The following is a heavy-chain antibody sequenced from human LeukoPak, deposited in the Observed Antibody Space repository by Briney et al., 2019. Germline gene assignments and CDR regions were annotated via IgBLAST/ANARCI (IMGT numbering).Heavy chain of an antibody. V-gene: IGHV1-46*01. CDR2: INPTDGSA. J-gene: IGHJ4*02. CDR3: ARSLYDMKFDY. D-gene: IGHD2/OR15-2a*01. Sequence: RASVKVSCKASGYKFTSYYVHWVRQAPGQGLEWMGIINPTDGSAMYAQQFHGRVTMTRDMSTSTIYMDLSSLRSEDRAVYYCARSLYDMKFDYWGQGTLVTVSS. CDR1: GYKFTSYY.